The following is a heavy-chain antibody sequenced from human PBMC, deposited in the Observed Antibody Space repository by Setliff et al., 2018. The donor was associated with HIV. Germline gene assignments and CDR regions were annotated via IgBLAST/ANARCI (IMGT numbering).Heavy chain of an antibody. D-gene: IGHD6-25*01. V-gene: IGHV3-49*04. CDR1: GFTPADYA. CDR3: FTAASGFIRAS. Sequence: PGGSLRLSCTASGFTPADYALSWVRQAPGKGLECVGFIRNIAYGESIEYAASVKDRFTISRDNSKNIAYLQMNNLKTEDTAVYYCFTAASGFIRASWGRGALVTVSS. J-gene: IGHJ5*02. CDR2: IRNIAYGESI.